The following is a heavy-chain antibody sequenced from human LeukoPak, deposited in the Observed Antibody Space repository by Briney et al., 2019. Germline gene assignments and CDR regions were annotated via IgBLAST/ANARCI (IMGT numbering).Heavy chain of an antibody. J-gene: IGHJ3*02. V-gene: IGHV4-39*07. D-gene: IGHD1-26*01. CDR1: GGSISSGSYY. Sequence: SETLSLTCTVSGGSISSGSYYWGWIRQPPGKGLEWIGNIYFSGSTYYNPSLKSRVTISVDTSKNQFSLKLSSVTAADTAVYYCARDSVGATKVSDIWGQGTMVTVSS. CDR3: ARDSVGATKVSDI. CDR2: IYFSGST.